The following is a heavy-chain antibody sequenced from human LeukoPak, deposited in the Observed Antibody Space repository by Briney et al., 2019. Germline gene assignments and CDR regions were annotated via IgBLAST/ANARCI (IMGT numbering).Heavy chain of an antibody. V-gene: IGHV3-21*01. J-gene: IGHJ4*02. Sequence: GGSLRLSCAASGFTFSSYSMNWVRQAPGKGLEWVSSISSSSDYIYYADSMKGRFTIFRDNAKNSLYLQMNSLRAEDTAVYYCANTYCSGGSCYWAFDYWGQGTLVTVSS. D-gene: IGHD2-15*01. CDR3: ANTYCSGGSCYWAFDY. CDR1: GFTFSSYS. CDR2: ISSSSDYI.